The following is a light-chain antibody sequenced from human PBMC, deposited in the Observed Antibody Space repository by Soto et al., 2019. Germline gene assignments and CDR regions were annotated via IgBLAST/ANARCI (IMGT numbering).Light chain of an antibody. CDR3: QQYGSSPLT. J-gene: IGKJ1*01. Sequence: EIVLTQSTGTLSLSPGGRATLSCRASQSVSNNYLAWYQQKPGQAPRLLIYGASSRATGIPDRFSGSGSGTDFTLTISRLEPEDFAVYYCQQYGSSPLTFGQGTKVDIK. CDR1: QSVSNNY. CDR2: GAS. V-gene: IGKV3-20*01.